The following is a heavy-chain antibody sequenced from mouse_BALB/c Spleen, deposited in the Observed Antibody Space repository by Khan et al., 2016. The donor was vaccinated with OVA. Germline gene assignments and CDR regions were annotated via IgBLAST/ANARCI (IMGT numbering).Heavy chain of an antibody. CDR1: GYTFINYW. CDR2: INPSTGYT. J-gene: IGHJ2*01. Sequence: QVRLQQSGAELAKPGASVKMSCKASGYTFINYWILWVKQRPGQGLEWIGYINPSTGYTEYNQNFKDKATLTADKSPSTAYMQLSSLTSEDSAVYYCARRGLRWDFDYGGQGTTLTVSS. D-gene: IGHD1-1*01. CDR3: ARRGLRWDFDY. V-gene: IGHV1-7*01.